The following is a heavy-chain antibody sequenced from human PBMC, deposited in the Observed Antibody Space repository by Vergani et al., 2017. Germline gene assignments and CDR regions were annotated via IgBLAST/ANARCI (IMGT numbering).Heavy chain of an antibody. CDR3: ARVGSGYDWGPNWFDP. J-gene: IGHJ5*02. V-gene: IGHV3-30*03. D-gene: IGHD5-12*01. CDR2: ISYDGSKT. Sequence: QVQLVESGGGVVQPGTSLRLSCEASGFKFSQFGMHWVRQGPGKGLEWGAFISYDGSKTQYADSEKGRVTIARDNSKNTLYLQMNSLRAEDTAVYYCARVGSGYDWGPNWFDPWGQGTLVTVSS. CDR1: GFKFSQFG.